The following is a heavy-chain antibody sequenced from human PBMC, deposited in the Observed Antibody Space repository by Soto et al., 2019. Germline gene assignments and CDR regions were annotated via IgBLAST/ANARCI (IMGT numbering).Heavy chain of an antibody. CDR2: IIPIFGST. CDR3: ARDLGSGYDPGDY. CDR1: GDTFSGYS. V-gene: IGHV1-69*14. Sequence: QVQLVQSGAEVKRPGSSVKVSCKASGDTFSGYSISWVRQAPGQGLEWMGGIIPIFGSTNYAQRFQDRLTITADKSTTTAYMELSSLTSEDTAVYYWARDLGSGYDPGDYWGQGTRVTVSS. D-gene: IGHD5-12*01. J-gene: IGHJ4*02.